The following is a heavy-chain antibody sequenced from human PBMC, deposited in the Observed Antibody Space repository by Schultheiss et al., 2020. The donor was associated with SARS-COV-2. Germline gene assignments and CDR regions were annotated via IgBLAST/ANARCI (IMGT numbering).Heavy chain of an antibody. CDR3: ARDQGSWGYYDSGGYYDY. Sequence: GGSLRLSCAASGFTFSNAWMSWVRQAPGKGLEWVANIKGDGSEKYYVDSVKGRLTISRDNAKNSLYLQINSLRAEDTAVYYCARDQGSWGYYDSGGYYDYWGQGTLVTVSS. CDR1: GFTFSNAW. J-gene: IGHJ4*02. V-gene: IGHV3-7*01. D-gene: IGHD3-22*01. CDR2: IKGDGSEK.